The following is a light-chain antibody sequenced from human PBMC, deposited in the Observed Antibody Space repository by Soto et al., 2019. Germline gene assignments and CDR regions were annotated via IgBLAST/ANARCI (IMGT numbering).Light chain of an antibody. CDR1: SSDIGAYNY. Sequence: QSVLTQPASVSGSPGQSITISCTGTSSDIGAYNYVSWFQQHPGKAPKLIISEVSNRPSGVSNRFSGSKSANAASLTISGLQAEDEADYFCFSFTTDWTHVFGTGTRSPS. J-gene: IGLJ1*01. CDR3: FSFTTDWTHV. V-gene: IGLV2-14*01. CDR2: EVS.